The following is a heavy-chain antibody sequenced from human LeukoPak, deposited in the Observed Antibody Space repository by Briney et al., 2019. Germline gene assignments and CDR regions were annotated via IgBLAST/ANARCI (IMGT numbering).Heavy chain of an antibody. CDR3: AKDGTSGWYVGNWFDP. D-gene: IGHD6-19*01. CDR2: ISGGGSST. Sequence: GGSLRLSCAASGFTFSSYAMSWVRQAPGKGLEWVSGISGGGSSTYDADSVMGRFTISRDDSKNTLYLQMNSLRAEDTAVYYCAKDGTSGWYVGNWFDPWGQGTLVTVSS. V-gene: IGHV3-23*01. J-gene: IGHJ5*02. CDR1: GFTFSSYA.